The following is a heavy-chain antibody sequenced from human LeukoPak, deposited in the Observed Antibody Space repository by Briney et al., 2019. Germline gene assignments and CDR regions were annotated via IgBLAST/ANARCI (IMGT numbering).Heavy chain of an antibody. CDR2: MDPNSGNT. Sequence: ASVKVSCKASGYTFTSYDINWVRQATGQGLEWMGWMDPNSGNTGYAQKFQGRVTMTRNTSISTAYMELSSLRSEDTAVYYCARGYYGFWSGYYYYYYMDVWGKGTTVTVSS. CDR3: ARGYYGFWSGYYYYYYMDV. CDR1: GYTFTSYD. D-gene: IGHD3-3*01. J-gene: IGHJ6*03. V-gene: IGHV1-8*01.